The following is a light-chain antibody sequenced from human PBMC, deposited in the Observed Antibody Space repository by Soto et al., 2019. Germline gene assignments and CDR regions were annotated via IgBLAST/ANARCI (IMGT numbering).Light chain of an antibody. Sequence: QAVVTQEPSLTVSPGGTVTLTCGSSTGAVTSGHYPYWFQQKAGQAPRTLIYDTSNKHSWTPARFSGSLLGDKAALTLSGAQPEDEAQYYCLLSYNAARVFGGGTKLTVL. J-gene: IGLJ2*01. CDR2: DTS. V-gene: IGLV7-46*01. CDR1: TGAVTSGHY. CDR3: LLSYNAARV.